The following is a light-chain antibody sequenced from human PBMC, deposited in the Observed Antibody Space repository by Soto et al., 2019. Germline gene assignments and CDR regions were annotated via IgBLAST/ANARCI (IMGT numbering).Light chain of an antibody. CDR3: QQSYSTPLT. CDR2: GAS. J-gene: IGKJ4*01. Sequence: EIVLTQSPGTLSLSPGERATLSCRASQSVSSSSLAWYQQKPGQALRLLIYGASSRATGIPDRFSGSGSGTDFTLTISSLQPEDFATYYCQQSYSTPLTFGGGTKVDIK. V-gene: IGKV3-20*01. CDR1: QSVSSSS.